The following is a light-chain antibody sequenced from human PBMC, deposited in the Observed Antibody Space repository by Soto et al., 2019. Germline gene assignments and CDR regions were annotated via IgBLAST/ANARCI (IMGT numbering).Light chain of an antibody. J-gene: IGLJ1*01. V-gene: IGLV2-14*01. CDR1: SSDVGGYNY. CDR2: EVS. CDR3: RSYTSLSTYV. Sequence: QSALTQPASVSGSPGQSVTISCTGTSSDVGGYNYVSWYQHHPGKAPTLMIYEVSNRPSGVSNRFSGSTSGNTSSLTISWLPAEDEADYYCRSYTSLSTYVFGTGTKLTVL.